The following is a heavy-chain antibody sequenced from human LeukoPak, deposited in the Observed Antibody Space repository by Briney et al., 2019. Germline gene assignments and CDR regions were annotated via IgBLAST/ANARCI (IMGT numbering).Heavy chain of an antibody. CDR1: GFTFDDYA. D-gene: IGHD3-22*01. J-gene: IGHJ4*02. V-gene: IGHV3-9*01. CDR2: ISWNSGNI. CDR3: AKGDDSSGSVFDY. Sequence: PGGSLRLSCAASGFTFDDYAMHWVRQGPGKSLEWVSGISWNSGNIGYADSVKGRFTISRDNAKNSLYLQMNSLRAEDTALYYCAKGDDSSGSVFDYWGQGTLVTVSS.